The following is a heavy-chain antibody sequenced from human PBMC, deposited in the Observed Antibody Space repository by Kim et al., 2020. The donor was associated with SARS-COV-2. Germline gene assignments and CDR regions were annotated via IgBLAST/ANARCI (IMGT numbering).Heavy chain of an antibody. CDR1: GFMFGDFA. CDR3: ATGGGSSSLIDY. Sequence: GGSLRLSCAASGFMFGDFAMYWVRQAPGKGLEWVSGISWDGDIAYAASVKGRFTISRDNAKNSFYLQVKSLRTEDTALYYCATGGGSSSLIDYWGQGTLVTVSS. D-gene: IGHD6-6*01. J-gene: IGHJ4*02. CDR2: ISWDGDI. V-gene: IGHV3-9*01.